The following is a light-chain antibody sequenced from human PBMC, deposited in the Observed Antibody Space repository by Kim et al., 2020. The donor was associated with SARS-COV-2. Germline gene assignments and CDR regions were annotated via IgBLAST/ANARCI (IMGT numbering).Light chain of an antibody. CDR1: NIGSKS. CDR3: QVWDSSSDHHYV. J-gene: IGLJ1*01. V-gene: IGLV3-21*04. CDR2: YDS. Sequence: PGTTARITCGGNNIGSKSVHWYQQKPGQAPVLVIYYDSDRPSGIPERFSGSNSGNTATLTISRVEAGDEADYYCQVWDSSSDHHYVFGTGTKVTVL.